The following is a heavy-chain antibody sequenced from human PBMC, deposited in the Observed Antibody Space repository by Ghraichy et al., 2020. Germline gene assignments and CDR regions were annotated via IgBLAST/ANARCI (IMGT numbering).Heavy chain of an antibody. V-gene: IGHV3-49*04. CDR1: GFTFGDYA. CDR3: SRERGSGWYFDF. J-gene: IGHJ2*01. Sequence: GGSLRLSCTVSGFTFGDYAMSWVRQAPGKGLEWVGFIRSKAYGGTTEDAASVKGRFTISRDDSKSIVYLQMNSLKTEDTAVYYCSRERGSGWYFDFWGRGTLVTVSS. CDR2: IRSKAYGGTT. D-gene: IGHD3-10*01.